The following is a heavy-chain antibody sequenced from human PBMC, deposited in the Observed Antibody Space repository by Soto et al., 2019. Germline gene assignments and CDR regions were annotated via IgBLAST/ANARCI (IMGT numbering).Heavy chain of an antibody. J-gene: IGHJ5*02. Sequence: ASVKVSCKASGYTFSSYGMSGVRQAPGQGLEWMGWINAYNGNTNYARKLQGRVTMTTDTSTSTAYMELRSLRSDDTAVYYCARVLPPFDPWGQGTLVTVSS. CDR2: INAYNGNT. CDR3: ARVLPPFDP. V-gene: IGHV1-18*01. CDR1: GYTFSSYG.